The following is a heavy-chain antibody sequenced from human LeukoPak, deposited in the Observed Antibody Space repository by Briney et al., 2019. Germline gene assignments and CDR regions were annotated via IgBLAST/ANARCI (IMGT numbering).Heavy chain of an antibody. D-gene: IGHD3-22*01. J-gene: IGHJ3*01. V-gene: IGHV4-34*01. CDR3: ARGVPSYAYDGSGYYHSSAGYKP. Sequence: SETLSLTSAVYGGSSSGYYWSWIRQPPGKGLEWIGEINHSGSTNYNPSLQSRVTISVDTSKNHFSLKLSSVTAADTAVFYCARGVPSYAYDGSGYYHSSAGYKPWGQGTLVTVSS. CDR2: INHSGST. CDR1: GGSSSGYY.